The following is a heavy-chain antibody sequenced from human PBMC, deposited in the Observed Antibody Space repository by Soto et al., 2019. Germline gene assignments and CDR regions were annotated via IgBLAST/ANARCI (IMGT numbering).Heavy chain of an antibody. CDR1: GGSIRSSSYY. V-gene: IGHV4-39*01. D-gene: IGHD3-10*01. Sequence: SETLSLTCTVSGGSIRSSSYYWVWIRQPPGKGLEWIGSIYYSGSTYYNPSLKSRVTISVDTSKNQFSLKLSSVTAADTAVYYCARLFREVRGVIYYYYGMDVWGQGTTVT. CDR2: IYYSGST. CDR3: ARLFREVRGVIYYYYGMDV. J-gene: IGHJ6*02.